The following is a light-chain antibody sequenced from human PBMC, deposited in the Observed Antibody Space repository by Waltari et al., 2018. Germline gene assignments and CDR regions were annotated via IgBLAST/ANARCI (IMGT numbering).Light chain of an antibody. V-gene: IGKV3-11*01. J-gene: IGKJ4*01. CDR2: DAS. Sequence: EIVLTQSPATLPLSPGERATLSCRASQPVSSYLAWYQQKPGQAPRLLIYDASNRATGIPARFSGSGSGTDFTLTISSLEPEDFAVYYCQQRSKSPLAFGGGTKVEIK. CDR1: QPVSSY. CDR3: QQRSKSPLA.